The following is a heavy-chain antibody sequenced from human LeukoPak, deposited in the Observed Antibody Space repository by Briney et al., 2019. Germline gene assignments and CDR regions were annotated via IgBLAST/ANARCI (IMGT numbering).Heavy chain of an antibody. J-gene: IGHJ4*02. V-gene: IGHV4-39*07. CDR1: GGSISSSSYY. CDR3: ASVLVGSLPYY. Sequence: SETLSLTCTVSGGSISSSSYYWGWIRQPPGKGLEWSGSIYYSGSTYYNPSLKSRVTISVDTSKNQFSLKLSSVTAADTAVYYCASVLVGSLPYYWGQGTLVTVSS. D-gene: IGHD2-15*01. CDR2: IYYSGST.